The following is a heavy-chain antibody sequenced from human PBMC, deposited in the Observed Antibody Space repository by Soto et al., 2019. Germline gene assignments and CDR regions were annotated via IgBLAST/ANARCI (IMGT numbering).Heavy chain of an antibody. CDR1: GFTFSSYW. Sequence: EVQLVESGGGLVQPGGSLRLSCAASGFTFSSYWMSWVRQAPGKGLEWVANIKQDGSEKYYVDSVKGRFSISRDNAKNSLYLQMNSLRAEDTAVYYCARCRSTVGAAFDIWGQGTMVTVSS. CDR2: IKQDGSEK. V-gene: IGHV3-7*01. CDR3: ARCRSTVGAAFDI. D-gene: IGHD1-26*01. J-gene: IGHJ3*02.